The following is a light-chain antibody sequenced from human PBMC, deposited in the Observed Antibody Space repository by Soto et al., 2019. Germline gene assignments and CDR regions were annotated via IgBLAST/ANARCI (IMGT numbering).Light chain of an antibody. J-gene: IGKJ4*01. CDR1: QSVTNSN. CDR2: GVS. CDR3: QQYSSWPLT. V-gene: IGKV3-15*01. Sequence: EIVMTQSPATRSVSPGERASLSCMASQSVTNSNLAWYQQKLGQAPRLLIYGVSTRATGVPARFSGSGSGTEFTLTISSLQSEDFAVYYCQQYSSWPLTFGGGTKVEIK.